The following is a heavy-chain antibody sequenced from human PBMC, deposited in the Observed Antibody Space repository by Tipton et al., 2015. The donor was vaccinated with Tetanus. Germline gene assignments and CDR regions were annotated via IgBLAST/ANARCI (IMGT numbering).Heavy chain of an antibody. J-gene: IGHJ6*02. D-gene: IGHD3-10*01. Sequence: TLSLTCTVSGVSISSYNWTWIRQPPGRGLEWIGYIYYSGSTNYNPSLKSRVTISVDTSKNQFSLKLSSVTAADTAVYYCARDNRVPLRFGELLEFYYYYGMDVWGQGTTVTVSS. CDR1: GVSISSYN. CDR3: ARDNRVPLRFGELLEFYYYYGMDV. V-gene: IGHV4-59*01. CDR2: IYYSGST.